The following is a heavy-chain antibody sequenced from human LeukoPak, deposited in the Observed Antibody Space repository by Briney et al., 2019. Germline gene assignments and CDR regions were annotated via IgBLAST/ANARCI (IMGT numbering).Heavy chain of an antibody. D-gene: IGHD3-22*01. CDR1: GFSFSTSG. J-gene: IGHJ1*01. CDR2: IQSDGGNE. Sequence: GGSLRLSCAASGFSFSTSGMHWIRQAPGKGLEWVAFIQSDGGNEYYADSVKGRFTISRDNSKNTVHLQMNSLRAEDTAMYYCVRDGISDYYDSSGHLMDFQHWGQGTLVTVSS. CDR3: VRDGISDYYDSSGHLMDFQH. V-gene: IGHV3-30*02.